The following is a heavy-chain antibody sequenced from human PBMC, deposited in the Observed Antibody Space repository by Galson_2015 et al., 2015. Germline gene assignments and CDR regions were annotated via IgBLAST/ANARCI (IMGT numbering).Heavy chain of an antibody. CDR2: ISAYNGNT. D-gene: IGHD2-2*01. CDR3: ARDPSTLGAFDI. Sequence: SVKVSCKASGYTFTSYGISCVRQAPGQGLEWMGWISAYNGNTNYAQKLQGRVTMTTDTFTSTAYMELRSLRSDDTAVYYCARDPSTLGAFDIWGQGTMVTVSP. V-gene: IGHV1-18*01. CDR1: GYTFTSYG. J-gene: IGHJ3*02.